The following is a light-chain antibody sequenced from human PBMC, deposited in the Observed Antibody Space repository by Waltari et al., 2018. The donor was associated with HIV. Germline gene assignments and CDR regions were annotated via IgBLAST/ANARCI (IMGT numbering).Light chain of an antibody. CDR1: QGITNH. Sequence: DIQLTQSPSFLSASVGDTVTITCRANQGITNHLAWYQQKPVKAPNLLIFAASTLQSGVPSRFSGSGSGTQFTLTISSLQPDDFAVYYCQHLHTYPLTFGQGTRLDIK. V-gene: IGKV1-9*01. CDR2: AAS. CDR3: QHLHTYPLT. J-gene: IGKJ5*01.